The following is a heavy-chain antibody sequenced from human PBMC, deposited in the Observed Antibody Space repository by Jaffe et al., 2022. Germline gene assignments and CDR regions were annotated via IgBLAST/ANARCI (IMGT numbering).Heavy chain of an antibody. V-gene: IGHV5-51*03. CDR3: ARAVDFWSGYSRSPLYFDY. D-gene: IGHD3-3*01. CDR2: IYGGYSDT. J-gene: IGHJ4*02. Sequence: EVQLVQSGAEVKKPGESLKISCKGSGYSFTNYWIGWVRQMPGKGLEWMGIIYGGYSDTRYSPSFQGQVTISADKSITTAYLQWTSLKASDTAMYYCARAVDFWSGYSRSPLYFDYWGQGTPVTVSS. CDR1: GYSFTNYW.